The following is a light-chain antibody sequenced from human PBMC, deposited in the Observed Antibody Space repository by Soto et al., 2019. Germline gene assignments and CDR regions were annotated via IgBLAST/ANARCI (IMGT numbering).Light chain of an antibody. CDR2: GAS. J-gene: IGKJ3*01. Sequence: EIVLTQSPGTLSLSPGDRATLSCRASQSLSSNYLAWYQQKPGQAPRLLIYGASSRATGIPDRFSGSGSGTDFTLTISRLVPEDFAVYYCQQDGTSPIFTFGPGTKVDIK. CDR1: QSLSSNY. CDR3: QQDGTSPIFT. V-gene: IGKV3-20*01.